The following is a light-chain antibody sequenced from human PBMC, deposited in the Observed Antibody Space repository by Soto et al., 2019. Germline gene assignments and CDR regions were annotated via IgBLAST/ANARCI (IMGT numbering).Light chain of an antibody. J-gene: IGKJ1*01. CDR3: QQSFITLWT. Sequence: DIQVTQSPSSLSASVGDRVTITCRASQNINNYLNWYQQKPGKAPKLLIYAASSLQSGVPSRFSGSGSGTDFTLTISSLQPEDFATYYCQQSFITLWTFGQGTKLDIK. V-gene: IGKV1-39*01. CDR1: QNINNY. CDR2: AAS.